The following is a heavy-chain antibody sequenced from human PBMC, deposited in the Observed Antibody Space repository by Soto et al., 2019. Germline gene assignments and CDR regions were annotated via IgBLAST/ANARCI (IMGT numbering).Heavy chain of an antibody. D-gene: IGHD2-15*01. CDR1: GYTFTSYG. Sequence: ASVKVSCKASGYTFTSYGISWVRQAPGQGLEWMGWISAYNGNTNYAQKLQGRVTMTTDTSTSTAYMELRSLRSDDTAVYYCARDRATSDIVVVVAAVNWSDPWGQGTLVTVSS. CDR2: ISAYNGNT. J-gene: IGHJ5*02. CDR3: ARDRATSDIVVVVAAVNWSDP. V-gene: IGHV1-18*01.